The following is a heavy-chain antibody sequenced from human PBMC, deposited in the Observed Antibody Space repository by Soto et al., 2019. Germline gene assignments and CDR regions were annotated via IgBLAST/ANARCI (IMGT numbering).Heavy chain of an antibody. V-gene: IGHV3-23*01. D-gene: IGHD3-10*01. Sequence: PGGSLRLSCAASGFTFSSYAMSWVRQAPGKGLEWVSAISGSGGSTYYADSVKGRFTISRDNSKNTLYLQMNSLRAEDTAVYYCAKSVYYGSGTTHYYGMDVWGQGTTVTVS. CDR2: ISGSGGST. CDR1: GFTFSSYA. J-gene: IGHJ6*02. CDR3: AKSVYYGSGTTHYYGMDV.